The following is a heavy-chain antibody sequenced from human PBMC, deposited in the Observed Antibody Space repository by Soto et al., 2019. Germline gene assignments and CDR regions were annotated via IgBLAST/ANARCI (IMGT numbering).Heavy chain of an antibody. Sequence: QVQLVESGGGVVQPGRSLRLSCAASGFTFSSYGMHWVRQAPGKGLEWVAVIWYDGSNKYYADSVKGRFTISRDNSKNTLYLQMNSLRAEDTAAYYCARDDSYCTNGVCYPYYYYGMDVWGQGTTVTVSS. J-gene: IGHJ6*02. V-gene: IGHV3-33*01. CDR1: GFTFSSYG. CDR2: IWYDGSNK. D-gene: IGHD2-8*01. CDR3: ARDDSYCTNGVCYPYYYYGMDV.